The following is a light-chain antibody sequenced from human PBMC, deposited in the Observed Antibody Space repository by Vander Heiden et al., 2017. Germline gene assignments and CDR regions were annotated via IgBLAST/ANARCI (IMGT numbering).Light chain of an antibody. V-gene: IGLV1-40*01. Sequence: QSVLTQPPSVSGAPGQSVTISCTGSSSNIGAGYDVHWYQQLPGTAPKLLIYVNSNRPSGVPDRFSGSKSGTSASLAITGLQAEDEADYYGQSYDSSLSGPVVFGGGTKLTVL. CDR1: SSNIGAGYD. J-gene: IGLJ2*01. CDR2: VNS. CDR3: QSYDSSLSGPVV.